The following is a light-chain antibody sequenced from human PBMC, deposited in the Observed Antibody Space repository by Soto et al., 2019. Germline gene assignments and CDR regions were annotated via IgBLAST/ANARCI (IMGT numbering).Light chain of an antibody. CDR1: QRISSN. CDR2: GAS. J-gene: IGKJ1*01. V-gene: IGKV3-15*01. CDR3: QHYNNWPPWT. Sequence: EVVMTQSPATLSVSPGERATLCCRASQRISSNVAWYQQRPGQAPRLLIYGASTRAPGIPARFSGSGSETEFTLTISSLQSEDFAVYYCQHYNNWPPWTFGQGTKVDIK.